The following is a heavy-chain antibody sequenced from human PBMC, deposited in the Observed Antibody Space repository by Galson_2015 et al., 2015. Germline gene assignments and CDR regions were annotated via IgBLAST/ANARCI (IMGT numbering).Heavy chain of an antibody. CDR3: ARRPSIVRDTAFDC. J-gene: IGHJ4*02. Sequence: QSGAEVKKPGESLKISCKGFEYSFSNYWIGWVRHLPGKGLEWMGIIYPRDSDTRYSPSFQGQVIISADKSISTVYLQWSSLKASDTAMYYCARRPSIVRDTAFDCWGQGTLVTVSS. D-gene: IGHD1-26*01. CDR1: EYSFSNYW. CDR2: IYPRDSDT. V-gene: IGHV5-51*03.